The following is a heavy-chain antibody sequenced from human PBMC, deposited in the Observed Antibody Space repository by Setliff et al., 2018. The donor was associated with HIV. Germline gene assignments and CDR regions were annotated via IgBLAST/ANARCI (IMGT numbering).Heavy chain of an antibody. Sequence: ASVKVSCKASGYTFTSYDINWVRQATGQGLEWMGWMNPNSGNTGYAQKFQGRVTMTRNTSISTAYMELSSLRSEDTAVYYCARREGEYYNFWSGSYYFDYWGQGMLVTVSS. D-gene: IGHD3-3*01. CDR3: ARREGEYYNFWSGSYYFDY. CDR1: GYTFTSYD. J-gene: IGHJ4*02. CDR2: MNPNSGNT. V-gene: IGHV1-8*02.